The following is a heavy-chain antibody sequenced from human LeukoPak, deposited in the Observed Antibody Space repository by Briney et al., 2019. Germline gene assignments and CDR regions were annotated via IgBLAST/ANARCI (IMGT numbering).Heavy chain of an antibody. CDR2: IHTSGNT. J-gene: IGHJ4*02. CDR1: GGSISSYY. V-gene: IGHV4-4*07. CDR3: AREGSMTARPFVSIDY. Sequence: PSETLSLTCTVSGGSISSYYWSWIRQPAGKGLEWIGRIHTSGNTDSNPSLKSRVTMSVDTSKNQFSLKLNSVTAADTAVYYCAREGSMTARPFVSIDYWGQGTLVTVSS. D-gene: IGHD2-21*02.